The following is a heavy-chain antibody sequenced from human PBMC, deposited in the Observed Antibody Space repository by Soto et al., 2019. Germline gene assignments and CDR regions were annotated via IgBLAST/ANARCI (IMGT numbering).Heavy chain of an antibody. J-gene: IGHJ4*02. V-gene: IGHV4-34*01. CDR1: GGTFSGYY. CDR3: ARGPRYSWSYYLH. D-gene: IGHD1-26*01. CDR2: TTHRAGT. Sequence: PSETLSLTCAVYGGTFSGYYWSWIRQPPGKGLEWIGETTHRAGTSYNPSLKSRVTISVDTSKNQFSLKLSSVTAADTAVYCCARGPRYSWSYYLHWGQGTRVTVSS.